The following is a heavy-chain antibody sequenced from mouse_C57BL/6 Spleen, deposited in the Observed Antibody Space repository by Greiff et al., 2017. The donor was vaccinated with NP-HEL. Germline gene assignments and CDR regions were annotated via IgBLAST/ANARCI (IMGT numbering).Heavy chain of an antibody. D-gene: IGHD1-1*01. CDR3: ARWVLRGGAMDY. J-gene: IGHJ4*01. CDR1: GYAFSSSW. Sequence: QVQLKESGPELVKPGASVKISCKASGYAFSSSWMNWVKQRPGKGLEWIGRIYPGDGDTNYNGKFKGKATLTADKSSSTAYMQLSSLTSEDSAVYFCARWVLRGGAMDYWGQGTSVTVSS. CDR2: IYPGDGDT. V-gene: IGHV1-82*01.